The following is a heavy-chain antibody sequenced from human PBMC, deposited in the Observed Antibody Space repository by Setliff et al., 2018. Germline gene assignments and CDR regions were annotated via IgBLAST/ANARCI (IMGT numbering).Heavy chain of an antibody. V-gene: IGHV1-18*01. D-gene: IGHD3-22*01. CDR1: GYTFPSYG. Sequence: ASVKVSCKASGYTFPSYGLSWVRQAPGQGLEWMGWISAYNGNTNYAQRIQGRVTMTTDTSTSTAYMELRSLRSDDTAVYYCARDQGGDYCDSSGYTTPFDYWGQGTLVTVSS. J-gene: IGHJ4*02. CDR3: ARDQGGDYCDSSGYTTPFDY. CDR2: ISAYNGNT.